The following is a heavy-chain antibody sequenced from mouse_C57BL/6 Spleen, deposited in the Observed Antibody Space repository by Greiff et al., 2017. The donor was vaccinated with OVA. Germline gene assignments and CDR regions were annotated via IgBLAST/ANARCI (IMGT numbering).Heavy chain of an antibody. CDR2: IYPRSGNT. J-gene: IGHJ4*01. CDR3: ARSPIYYDYDEGYAMDY. CDR1: GYTFTSYG. Sequence: QVQLQQSGAELARPGASVKLSCKASGYTFTSYGISWVKQRTGQGLEWIGEIYPRSGNTYYNEKFKGKATLTADKSSSTAYMELRSLTSEDSAVYFCARSPIYYDYDEGYAMDYWGQGTSVTVSS. V-gene: IGHV1-81*01. D-gene: IGHD2-4*01.